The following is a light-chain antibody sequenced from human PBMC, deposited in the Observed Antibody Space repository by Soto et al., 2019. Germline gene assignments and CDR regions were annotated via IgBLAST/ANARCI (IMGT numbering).Light chain of an antibody. V-gene: IGLV1-51*01. Sequence: QSVLTQPPSVSAAPGQRVTISCSGSSSNIGNKYVFWYQQFPGTAPKLLIYDNDKRPSGIPDRFSGSKSGTSATLGITGLQTGDEADYYCGTWDTSLSVWVFGGGTQLTVL. CDR3: GTWDTSLSVWV. J-gene: IGLJ3*02. CDR2: DND. CDR1: SSNIGNKY.